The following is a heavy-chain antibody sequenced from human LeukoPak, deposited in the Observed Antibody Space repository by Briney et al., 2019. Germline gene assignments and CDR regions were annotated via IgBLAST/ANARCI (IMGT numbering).Heavy chain of an antibody. CDR2: IRSKAYGGTT. J-gene: IGHJ4*02. CDR3: TSGYCSSTSCSKFDY. D-gene: IGHD2-2*01. Sequence: GGSLRLSCTASGFTFGDYAMSWFRQAPGKGLGWGGFIRSKAYGGTTEYAASVKGRFTISRDDSKSIAYLQMNSLKTEDTAVYYCTSGYCSSTSCSKFDYWGQGTLVTVSS. V-gene: IGHV3-49*03. CDR1: GFTFGDYA.